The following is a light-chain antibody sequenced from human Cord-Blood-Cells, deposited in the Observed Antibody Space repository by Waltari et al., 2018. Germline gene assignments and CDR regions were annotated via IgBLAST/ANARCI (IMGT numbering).Light chain of an antibody. CDR1: QDSSNY. V-gene: IGKV1-33*01. Sequence: IQMTQSPSSLSASLGDRVTMTCQASQDSSNYLNLYHQKPGKAPKLLIYDSSNLETGVPSRFSGSGSVTDFTFTISSLQPEDIATYYCQQYDNLLITFGQGTRLEIK. J-gene: IGKJ5*01. CDR2: DSS. CDR3: QQYDNLLIT.